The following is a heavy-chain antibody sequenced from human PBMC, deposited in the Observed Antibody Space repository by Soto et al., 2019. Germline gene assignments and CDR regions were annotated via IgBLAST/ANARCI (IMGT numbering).Heavy chain of an antibody. V-gene: IGHV2-70*01. Sequence: SGPTLVNPTQTLTLTCTFSGFSLSPSGLCVSWIRQPPGKALEWLALIDWDDDKYYSTSLKTRLTISNDTPKNQVVITMNNMDNVDTAKYYCARTPGYSSSCYKNYYDYGMDVWGQGTTVTVSS. CDR3: ARTPGYSSSCYKNYYDYGMDV. D-gene: IGHD6-13*01. J-gene: IGHJ6*02. CDR1: GFSLSPSGLC. CDR2: IDWDDDK.